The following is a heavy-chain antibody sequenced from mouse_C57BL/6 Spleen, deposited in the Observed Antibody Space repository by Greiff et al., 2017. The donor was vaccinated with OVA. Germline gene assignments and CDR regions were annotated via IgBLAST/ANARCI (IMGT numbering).Heavy chain of an antibody. CDR2: IYPGDGDT. CDR1: GYAFSSYW. CDR3: ARTYGSSSFDY. J-gene: IGHJ2*01. V-gene: IGHV1-80*01. D-gene: IGHD1-1*01. Sequence: LVESGAELVKPGASVKISCKASGYAFSSYWMNWVKQRPGKGLEWIGQIYPGDGDTNYNGKFKGKATLTADKSSSTAYMQLSSLTSEDAAVYFCARTYGSSSFDYWGQGTTLTVSS.